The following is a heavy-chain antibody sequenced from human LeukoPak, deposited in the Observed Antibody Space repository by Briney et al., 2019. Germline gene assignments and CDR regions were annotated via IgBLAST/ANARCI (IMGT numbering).Heavy chain of an antibody. J-gene: IGHJ4*02. CDR3: ARYCSSTTCYTRGGDY. CDR2: IYHTGST. D-gene: IGHD2-2*02. Sequence: SETLSLTCSVSGYSITSGYYWGWIRQPPGKGLEWIWSIYHTGSTFYDPSFNSRVTISVDTSKNQFSLSLSSVTAADTAVYYCARYCSSTTCYTRGGDYWGQGTLVTVSS. V-gene: IGHV4-38-2*02. CDR1: GYSITSGYY.